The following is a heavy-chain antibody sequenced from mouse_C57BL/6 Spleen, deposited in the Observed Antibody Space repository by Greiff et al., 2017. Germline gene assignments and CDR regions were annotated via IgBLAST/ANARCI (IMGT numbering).Heavy chain of an antibody. Sequence: QVQLQQPGAELVRPGTSVKLSCKASGYTFTSYWMHWVKQRPGQGLEWIGVIDPSDSYTNYNQKFKGKATLTVDTSSSTAYMQLSSLTSEDSAVYYCARGRYDYDRWFAYWGQGTLVTVSA. J-gene: IGHJ3*01. D-gene: IGHD2-4*01. CDR2: IDPSDSYT. CDR3: ARGRYDYDRWFAY. V-gene: IGHV1-59*01. CDR1: GYTFTSYW.